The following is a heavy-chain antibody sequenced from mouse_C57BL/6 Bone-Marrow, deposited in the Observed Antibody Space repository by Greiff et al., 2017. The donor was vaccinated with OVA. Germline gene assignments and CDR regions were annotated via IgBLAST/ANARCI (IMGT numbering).Heavy chain of an antibody. CDR1: GYTFTSYW. Sequence: VKLQQPGAELVMPGASVKLSCKASGYTFTSYWMHWVKQRPGQGLEWIGEIDPSDSYTNYNQKFKGKSTLTVDKSSSTAYMQLSSLTSEDSAVYYCARSPLLPGYFDVWGTGTTVTVSS. CDR2: IDPSDSYT. D-gene: IGHD6-1*01. J-gene: IGHJ1*03. V-gene: IGHV1-69*01. CDR3: ARSPLLPGYFDV.